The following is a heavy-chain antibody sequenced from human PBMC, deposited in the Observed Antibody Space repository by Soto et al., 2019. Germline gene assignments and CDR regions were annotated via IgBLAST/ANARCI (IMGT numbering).Heavy chain of an antibody. V-gene: IGHV1-2*02. CDR3: ARFVNYGSTSLWYYYYGMDV. Sequence: ASVKVSCKASGYTFTGYYMHWVRQAPGQGLEWMGWINPNSGGTNYAQKFQGRVTMTRDTSISTAYMELSRLRSDDTAVYYCARFVNYGSTSLWYYYYGMDVWGQGTTVTVSS. CDR2: INPNSGGT. CDR1: GYTFTGYY. D-gene: IGHD5-18*01. J-gene: IGHJ6*02.